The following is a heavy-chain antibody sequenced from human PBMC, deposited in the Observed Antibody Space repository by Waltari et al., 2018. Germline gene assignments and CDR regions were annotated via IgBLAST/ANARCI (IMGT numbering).Heavy chain of an antibody. CDR1: GYSFTDNY. Sequence: QVQLVQSGAEVKKSGASVKVSCKASGYSFTDNYIHWVRQAPGQGLEWMGWINPKSEGPKYAQKFQGRVTMTRDTSISTAYMEVSRLRSDDTAVYYCARDRGVGATSDAFDVWGQGTMVAVSS. CDR3: ARDRGVGATSDAFDV. CDR2: INPKSEGP. J-gene: IGHJ3*01. V-gene: IGHV1-2*02. D-gene: IGHD1-26*01.